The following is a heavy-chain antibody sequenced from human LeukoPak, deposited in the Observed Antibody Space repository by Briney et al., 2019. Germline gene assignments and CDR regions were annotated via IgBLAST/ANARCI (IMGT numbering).Heavy chain of an antibody. CDR1: GFTVSSKY. D-gene: IGHD6-13*01. V-gene: IGHV3-66*01. J-gene: IGHJ4*02. CDR2: IYDGGSA. Sequence: GGSLRLSCAASGFTVSSKYISWVRQAPGKGLEWVSVIYDGGSADYADSVKGRFTISRDNSESKVFLQMNSLRVEDTAVYYCAREASYSSSWWYFDHWGQGTLVTVSS. CDR3: AREASYSSSWWYFDH.